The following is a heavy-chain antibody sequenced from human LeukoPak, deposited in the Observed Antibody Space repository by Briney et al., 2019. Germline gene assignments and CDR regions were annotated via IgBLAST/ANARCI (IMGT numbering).Heavy chain of an antibody. CDR1: GGSISSYY. Sequence: PSETLSLTCTVSGGSISSYYWSWIRQPAGKGLEWIGRIYTSGSTNYNPSLKSRVTMSVDTSKNRFSLKLSSVTAADTAVYYCAREDIVVVPAAVGAFDIWGQGTMVTVSS. CDR3: AREDIVVVPAAVGAFDI. D-gene: IGHD2-2*01. CDR2: IYTSGST. V-gene: IGHV4-4*07. J-gene: IGHJ3*02.